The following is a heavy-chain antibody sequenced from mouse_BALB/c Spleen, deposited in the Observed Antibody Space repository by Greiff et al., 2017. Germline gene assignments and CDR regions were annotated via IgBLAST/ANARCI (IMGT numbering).Heavy chain of an antibody. D-gene: IGHD1-1*01. CDR1: GYAFSSYW. Sequence: VQLQQSGAELVRPGSSVKISCKASGYAFSSYWMNWVKQRPGQGLEWIGQIYPGDGDTNYNGKFKGKATLTADKSSSTAYMQLSSLTSDDSAVYFCATTVVEKLDYWGQGTTLTVSS. V-gene: IGHV1-80*01. CDR2: IYPGDGDT. CDR3: ATTVVEKLDY. J-gene: IGHJ2*01.